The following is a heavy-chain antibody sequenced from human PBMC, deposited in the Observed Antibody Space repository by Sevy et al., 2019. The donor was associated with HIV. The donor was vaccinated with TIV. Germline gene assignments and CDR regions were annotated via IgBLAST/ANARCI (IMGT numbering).Heavy chain of an antibody. J-gene: IGHJ4*02. CDR2: ISYDGSNK. D-gene: IGHD5-12*01. CDR1: GFTFSSYG. Sequence: GGSLRLSCAASGFTFSSYGMHWVRQAPGKGLEWVAVISYDGSNKYYADSVKGRFTISRDNSKNTLYLQMNSLRAEDTAGYYCAKGSSSGYSGYDSGWGIDYWGQGTLVTVSS. V-gene: IGHV3-30*18. CDR3: AKGSSSGYSGYDSGWGIDY.